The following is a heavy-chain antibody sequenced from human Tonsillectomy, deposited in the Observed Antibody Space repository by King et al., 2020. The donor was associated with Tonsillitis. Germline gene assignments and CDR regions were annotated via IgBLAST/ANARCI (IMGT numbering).Heavy chain of an antibody. D-gene: IGHD5-24*01. V-gene: IGHV4-38-2*02. J-gene: IGHJ4*02. Sequence: VQLQESGPGLVKPSETLSLTCTVSGNSISSGYYWGWIRQPPGKGLEWIGRIYHSGSTYYNPSLKSRVTISVDTSKNQFSLKLSSVTAADTAVYYCARDGYINYWGQGTLVTVSS. CDR1: GNSISSGYY. CDR2: IYHSGST. CDR3: ARDGYINY.